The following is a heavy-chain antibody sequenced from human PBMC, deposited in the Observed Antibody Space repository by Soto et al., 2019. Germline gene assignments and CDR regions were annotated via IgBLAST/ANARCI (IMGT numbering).Heavy chain of an antibody. J-gene: IGHJ6*02. CDR1: GATFRSYA. CDR3: ARYRVDSYGPDPSNGMDV. CDR2: IIPIFSTS. V-gene: IGHV1-69*13. Sequence: SVNGYCKAFGATFRSYAISCVRPTLGQGLEWRGGIIPIFSTSNQAQKFQGRVTITADESTSTAYVELSSLRSEDTAVYYCARYRVDSYGPDPSNGMDVWGQGTTVTVSS. D-gene: IGHD5-18*01.